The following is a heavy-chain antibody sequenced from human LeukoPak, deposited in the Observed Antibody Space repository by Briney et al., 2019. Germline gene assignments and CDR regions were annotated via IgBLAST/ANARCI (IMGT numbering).Heavy chain of an antibody. V-gene: IGHV3-23*01. D-gene: IGHD6-13*01. J-gene: IGHJ5*02. CDR1: GFTFSNYG. Sequence: GGSLRLSCVASGFTFSNYGMNWVRQAPGKGLEWVSGIVGSGVTTYYADSVKGRFTISRDNSKNTLYLHMNSLRAEDTAVYYCAKDRATAGIAAASGFDPWGQGTLVTVSS. CDR2: IVGSGVTT. CDR3: AKDRATAGIAAASGFDP.